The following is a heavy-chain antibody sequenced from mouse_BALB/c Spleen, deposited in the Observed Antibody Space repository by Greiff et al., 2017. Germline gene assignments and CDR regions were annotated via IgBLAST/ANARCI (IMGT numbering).Heavy chain of an antibody. V-gene: IGHV3-2*02. J-gene: IGHJ2*01. D-gene: IGHD1-1*01. CDR2: ISYSGST. Sequence: EVKLMESGPGLVKPSQSLSLTCTVTGYSITSDYAWNWIRQFPGNKLEWMGYISYSGSTSYNPSLKSRISITRDTSKNQFFLQLNSVTTEDTATYYCARSELRFDYWGQGTTLTVSS. CDR3: ARSELRFDY. CDR1: GYSITSDYA.